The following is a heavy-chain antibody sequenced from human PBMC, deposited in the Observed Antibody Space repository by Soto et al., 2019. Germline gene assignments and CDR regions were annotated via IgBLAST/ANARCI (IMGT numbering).Heavy chain of an antibody. V-gene: IGHV3-64D*08. D-gene: IGHD3-22*01. CDR3: VKPRDRRLVKYYFDY. CDR2: NSSNGGST. Sequence: GGSLRLSCSASGFTFSSYAMHWVRQAPGKGLEYVSANSSNGGSTYYADSVKVRLTISRDNSKNTLYLQRSSLRAEDTAVYYCVKPRDRRLVKYYFDYWGQGTLVTVSS. J-gene: IGHJ4*02. CDR1: GFTFSSYA.